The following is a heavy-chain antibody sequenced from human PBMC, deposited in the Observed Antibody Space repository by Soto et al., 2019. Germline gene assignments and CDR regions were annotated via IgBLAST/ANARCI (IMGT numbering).Heavy chain of an antibody. D-gene: IGHD6-19*01. V-gene: IGHV4-38-2*01. CDR1: GYSISSGYY. Sequence: LSLTCAVSGYSISSGYYLGWIRQPPGKGLEWIGSIYHSGSTYYNPSLKSRVTISVDTSKNQFSLKLSSVTAADTAVYYCARGQIAVAGTFGYWGQGTLVTVSS. CDR2: IYHSGST. J-gene: IGHJ4*02. CDR3: ARGQIAVAGTFGY.